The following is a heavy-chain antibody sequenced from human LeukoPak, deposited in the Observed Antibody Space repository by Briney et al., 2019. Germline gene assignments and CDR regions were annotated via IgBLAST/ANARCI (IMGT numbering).Heavy chain of an antibody. J-gene: IGHJ6*03. CDR3: ARGPAVADYFQHYYMDV. V-gene: IGHV3-48*04. CDR1: RFIFRDYS. D-gene: IGHD2/OR15-2a*01. Sequence: GGSLRLSCTASRFIFRDYSMNWVRQAPGEGLEWVSYISTSSSTIKYADSVKGRFTISRDNVKNSLYLQMNSLRAEDTAVYYCARGPAVADYFQHYYMDVWAKGTTVTVSS. CDR2: ISTSSSTI.